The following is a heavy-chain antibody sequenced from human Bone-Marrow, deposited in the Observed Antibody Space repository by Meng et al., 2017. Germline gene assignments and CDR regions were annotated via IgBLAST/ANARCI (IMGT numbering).Heavy chain of an antibody. J-gene: IGHJ4*02. Sequence: SAPGLVKPSETLSFTCNVSGGSISASSFYWGWIRQAPGKGLEWIGTLHDSGSTYYNPSLKSRVTISADTSNSQFSLKLSSVTAADTAVYYCAREWGTLATAADDYWGQGTLVTVSS. CDR3: AREWGTLATAADDY. CDR2: LHDSGST. D-gene: IGHD6-13*01. V-gene: IGHV4-39*07. CDR1: GGSISASSFY.